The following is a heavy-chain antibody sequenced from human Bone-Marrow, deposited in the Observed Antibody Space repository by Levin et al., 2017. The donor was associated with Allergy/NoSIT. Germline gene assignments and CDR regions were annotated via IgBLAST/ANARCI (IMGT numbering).Heavy chain of an antibody. V-gene: IGHV3-53*01. CDR3: ARGGPYGY. J-gene: IGHJ4*02. CDR2: IYSAGST. D-gene: IGHD3-16*01. CDR1: GFTVSNNY. Sequence: GGSLRLSCAVSGFTVSNNYMSWVRQAPGKGLEWVSVIYSAGSTYYADSVRGRFTISRDNSKNTLSLQMNSLRADDTAVYYCARGGPYGYWGQGTLVTVSS.